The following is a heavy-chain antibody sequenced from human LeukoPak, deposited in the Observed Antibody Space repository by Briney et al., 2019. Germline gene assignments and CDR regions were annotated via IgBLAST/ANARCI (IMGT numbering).Heavy chain of an antibody. D-gene: IGHD2-2*02. V-gene: IGHV3-30*02. CDR2: IRYDGSNK. CDR3: AKGDIVVVPAAITDI. Sequence: GGSLRLSCAASGFTFSSYWMHWVRQAPGKGLEWVAFIRYDGSNKYYADSVKGRFTISRDNSKNTLYLQMNSLRAEDTAVYYCAKGDIVVVPAAITDIWGQGTMVTVSS. J-gene: IGHJ3*02. CDR1: GFTFSSYW.